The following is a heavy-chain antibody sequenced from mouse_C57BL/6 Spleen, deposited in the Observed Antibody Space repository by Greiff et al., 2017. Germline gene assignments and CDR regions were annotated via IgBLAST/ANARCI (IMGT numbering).Heavy chain of an antibody. V-gene: IGHV1-82*01. CDR3: GRLLRSDFDV. D-gene: IGHD1-1*01. J-gene: IGHJ1*03. CDR2: IYPGDGDT. Sequence: VQLQQSGPELVKPGASVKISCKASGYAFSSSWMNWVKQRPGKGLEWIGRIYPGDGDTNYNGKFKGKATLTADKSSSTAYMQLSSLTSEDSAVYFCGRLLRSDFDVWGTGTTVTVSS. CDR1: GYAFSSSW.